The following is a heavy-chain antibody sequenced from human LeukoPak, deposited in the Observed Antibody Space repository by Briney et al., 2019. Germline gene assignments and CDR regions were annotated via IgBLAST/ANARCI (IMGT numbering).Heavy chain of an antibody. CDR1: GFTFSSYA. CDR2: ISYDGSNK. J-gene: IGHJ4*02. D-gene: IGHD3-3*01. Sequence: GGSLRLSCAASGFTFSSYAMHWVRQAPGKGLGWVTVISYDGSNKYYADSVKGRFTISRDNSKNTLYLQMNSLRAEDTAVYYCARDFATLLSITIFGVVQAGGYFDYWGQGTLVTVSS. CDR3: ARDFATLLSITIFGVVQAGGYFDY. V-gene: IGHV3-30-3*01.